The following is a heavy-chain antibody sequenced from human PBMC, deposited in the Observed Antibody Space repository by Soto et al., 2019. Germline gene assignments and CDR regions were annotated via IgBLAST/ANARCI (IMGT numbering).Heavy chain of an antibody. J-gene: IGHJ4*02. CDR2: INPSSGTT. Sequence: QVQLVQSGAEMKQPGASVKLSCQAAGYIFIHCFMHWVRQAPGQGLEWMGGINPSSGTTTYAQKFQGRVTVTGDNSTSTVYMELSSLGSGDTAMYYCARSLGETTALFDYWGQGSLVTVSA. CDR1: GYIFIHCF. CDR3: ARSLGETTALFDY. D-gene: IGHD1-26*01. V-gene: IGHV1-46*01.